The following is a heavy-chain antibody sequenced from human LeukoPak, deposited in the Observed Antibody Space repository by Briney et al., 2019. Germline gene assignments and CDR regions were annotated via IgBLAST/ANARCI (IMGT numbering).Heavy chain of an antibody. CDR3: ATDLGSFDY. J-gene: IGHJ4*02. CDR2: IYYSEST. CDR1: GGSISSHY. D-gene: IGHD2-15*01. V-gene: IGHV4-59*11. Sequence: SETLSLTCTVSGGSISSHYWSWIRQPPGKGLEWIGYIYYSESTNYNPSLKSRVTISVDTSKNQFSLKLSSVTAADTAVYYCATDLGSFDYWGQGTLVTVSS.